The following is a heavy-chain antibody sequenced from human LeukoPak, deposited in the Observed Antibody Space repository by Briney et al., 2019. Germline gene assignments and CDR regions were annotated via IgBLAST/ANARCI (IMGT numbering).Heavy chain of an antibody. J-gene: IGHJ6*03. Sequence: PGGSLRLSCAASGFTFSSYWMSWVRQAPGKGLEWVANIKQDGSEKYYVDSVKGRFTISRDNAKNSLYLQMNSLRAEDTAVYYCARSRGAVAGTFYYYYMDVWGKGTTVTISS. D-gene: IGHD6-19*01. V-gene: IGHV3-7*01. CDR3: ARSRGAVAGTFYYYYMDV. CDR1: GFTFSSYW. CDR2: IKQDGSEK.